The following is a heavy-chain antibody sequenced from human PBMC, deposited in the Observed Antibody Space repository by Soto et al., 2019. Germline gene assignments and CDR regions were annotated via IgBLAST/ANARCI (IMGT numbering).Heavy chain of an antibody. Sequence: SGGGVVQPGRALRLSCAASGFTFSRYTVHWVRQAPGKGLEWVAAISYDGSNKYYADSVKGRFTISRDTSKSTLYLQMNSLSTEDTAVYYCAVQWGYWGQGTLVTVSS. J-gene: IGHJ4*02. CDR1: GFTFSRYT. CDR3: AVQWGY. V-gene: IGHV3-30-3*01. D-gene: IGHD2-8*01. CDR2: ISYDGSNK.